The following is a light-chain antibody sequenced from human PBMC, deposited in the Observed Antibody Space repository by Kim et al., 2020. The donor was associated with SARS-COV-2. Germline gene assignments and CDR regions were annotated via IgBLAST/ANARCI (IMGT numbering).Light chain of an antibody. Sequence: LRQTVRITCQGDSLRSYYASWYQQKPGQAPVLVIYGKNNRPSGIPDRFSGSSSGNTASLTITGAQAEDEADYYCNSRDSSGNHVVFGGGTQLTVL. CDR3: NSRDSSGNHVV. J-gene: IGLJ2*01. CDR2: GKN. CDR1: SLRSYY. V-gene: IGLV3-19*01.